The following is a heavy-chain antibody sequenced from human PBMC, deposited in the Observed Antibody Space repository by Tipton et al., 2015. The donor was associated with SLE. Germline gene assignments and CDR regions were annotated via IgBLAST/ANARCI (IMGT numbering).Heavy chain of an antibody. CDR3: TRIDSPDVY. V-gene: IGHV3-49*04. CDR2: IKDKASGETT. Sequence: SLRLSCTASGFIFSNYRMSWVRQAPGKGLEWVGFIKDKASGETTDYAASVKGRFTISRDDSKSIAYLQMNSLKTEDTAVYYCTRIDSPDVYWGQGTLVTVSS. D-gene: IGHD1-14*01. CDR1: GFIFSNYR. J-gene: IGHJ4*02.